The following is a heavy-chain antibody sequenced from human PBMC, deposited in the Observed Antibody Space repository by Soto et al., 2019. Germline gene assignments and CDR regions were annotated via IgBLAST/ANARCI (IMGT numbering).Heavy chain of an antibody. D-gene: IGHD5-18*01. Sequence: LRLSCAASGFTFSSYSMNWVRQAPGKGLEWVSSISSSSSYIYYADSVKGRFTISRDNAKNSLYLQMNSLRAEDTAVYYCARVAGRYSYGPANYWGQGTLVTVSS. CDR3: ARVAGRYSYGPANY. V-gene: IGHV3-21*01. CDR1: GFTFSSYS. J-gene: IGHJ4*02. CDR2: ISSSSSYI.